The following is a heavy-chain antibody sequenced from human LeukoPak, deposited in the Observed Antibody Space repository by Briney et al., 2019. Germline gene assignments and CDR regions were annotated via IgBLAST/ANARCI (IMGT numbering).Heavy chain of an antibody. Sequence: GGSLRLSCSASGFTFSSYAMHWVRQAPGKGLEYVSAISSNGGSTYYADSVKGRFTISRDNSKNTLYLQMSSLRAEDTAVYYCVKGTVLWFGALQQSYYYYGMDVWGKGTTVTVSS. D-gene: IGHD3-10*01. V-gene: IGHV3-64D*06. CDR3: VKGTVLWFGALQQSYYYYGMDV. J-gene: IGHJ6*04. CDR1: GFTFSSYA. CDR2: ISSNGGST.